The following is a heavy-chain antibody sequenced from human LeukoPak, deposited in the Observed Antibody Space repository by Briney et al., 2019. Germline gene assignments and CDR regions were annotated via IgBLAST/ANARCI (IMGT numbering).Heavy chain of an antibody. CDR1: GFTFSNYA. Sequence: GGSLRLSCAASGFTFSNYAMNWVRQAPGKGLEWASAISGSGGSTYYADSVKGRFTISRDNSKNTLYLQMNSLRAEDTAVYYCVRDGVVRGVIHYWGRGTLVTVSS. J-gene: IGHJ4*02. CDR2: ISGSGGST. CDR3: VRDGVVRGVIHY. D-gene: IGHD3-10*01. V-gene: IGHV3-23*01.